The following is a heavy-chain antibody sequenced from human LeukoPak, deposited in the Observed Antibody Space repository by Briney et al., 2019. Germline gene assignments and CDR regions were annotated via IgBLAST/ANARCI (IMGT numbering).Heavy chain of an antibody. J-gene: IGHJ6*02. D-gene: IGHD3-10*01. V-gene: IGHV3-13*01. Sequence: GGSLRLSCAASGFSLSRNDMHWVRQPTGGGLEWVSAISPAGKTYYSGSVKGRFTISRDNAKNSLFLQMNNLRAGDTAVYFCASEESRGVYGMDVWGQGTTVTVSS. CDR3: ASEESRGVYGMDV. CDR2: ISPAGKT. CDR1: GFSLSRND.